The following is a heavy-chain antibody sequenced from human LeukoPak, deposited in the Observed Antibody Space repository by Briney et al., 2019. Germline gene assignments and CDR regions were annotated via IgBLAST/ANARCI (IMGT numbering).Heavy chain of an antibody. CDR2: IIPIFGTA. D-gene: IGHD2-2*01. V-gene: IGHV1-69*13. CDR1: GGTFSSYA. Sequence: GASVKVSCKASGGTFSSYAISWVRQAPGQGLEWMGGIIPIFGTANYAQKFQGRVTITADESTSTAYMELSSLRSEDTAVYYCARDCSSTSCYATTRPYYYYGMDVWGQGTTVTVSS. CDR3: ARDCSSTSCYATTRPYYYYGMDV. J-gene: IGHJ6*02.